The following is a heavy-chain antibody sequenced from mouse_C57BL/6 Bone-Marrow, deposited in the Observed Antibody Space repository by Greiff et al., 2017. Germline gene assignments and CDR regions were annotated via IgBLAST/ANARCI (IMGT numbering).Heavy chain of an antibody. J-gene: IGHJ1*03. D-gene: IGHD2-1*01. Sequence: QVQLQQPGAELVMPGASVKLSCKASGYTFTSYWMHWVKQRPGQGLEWIGEIDPSDSYTNYNQKFKGKATLTVDKSSSTAYMQRSSLTSEDSAVYYCARQDGNPWYFDVWGTGTTVTVSS. CDR1: GYTFTSYW. V-gene: IGHV1-69*01. CDR3: ARQDGNPWYFDV. CDR2: IDPSDSYT.